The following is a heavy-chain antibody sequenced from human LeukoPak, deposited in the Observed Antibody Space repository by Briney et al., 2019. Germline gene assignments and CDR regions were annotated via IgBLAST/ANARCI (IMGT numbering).Heavy chain of an antibody. Sequence: SETLSLTCTVSGGSISSYYWSWIRQPPGKGLEWIGYIYYSGSTNYNPSLKSRVTISVDTSKNQFSLKLSSMTAADTAVYYCARGRDGYNEYYFDYWGQGTLVTVSS. CDR2: IYYSGST. D-gene: IGHD5-24*01. J-gene: IGHJ4*02. CDR3: ARGRDGYNEYYFDY. V-gene: IGHV4-59*01. CDR1: GGSISSYY.